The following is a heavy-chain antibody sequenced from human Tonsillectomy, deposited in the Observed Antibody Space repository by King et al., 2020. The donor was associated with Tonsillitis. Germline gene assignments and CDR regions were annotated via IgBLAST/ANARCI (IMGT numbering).Heavy chain of an antibody. Sequence: VTLKESGPVLVRPTETLTLTCTVSGFSLNDARMGVSWIRQPPGKALEWLAHIFSIYKKSYSTSLKSSLTISLDTSESQVVLTMTNMGPVDTATYYCARTEGEMSTTFDYWGQGILVTVSS. J-gene: IGHJ4*02. CDR2: IFSIYKK. CDR3: ARTEGEMSTTFDY. V-gene: IGHV2-26*01. D-gene: IGHD5-24*01. CDR1: GFSLNDARMG.